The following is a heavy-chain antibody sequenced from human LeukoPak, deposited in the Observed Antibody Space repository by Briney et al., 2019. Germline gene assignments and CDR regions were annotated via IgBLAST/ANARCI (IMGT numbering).Heavy chain of an antibody. Sequence: GGSLRLSCAASGFTFSSYAMSWVRQAPGKGLEWVSALSGSGISTYYADSVRGRFTIFRDNSKNTLYLQMNSLRAEDTAVYYCAKTTAGNSSGRNPGWPVDYWGQGTLVTVSS. CDR2: LSGSGIST. V-gene: IGHV3-23*01. J-gene: IGHJ4*02. D-gene: IGHD6-19*01. CDR1: GFTFSSYA. CDR3: AKTTAGNSSGRNPGWPVDY.